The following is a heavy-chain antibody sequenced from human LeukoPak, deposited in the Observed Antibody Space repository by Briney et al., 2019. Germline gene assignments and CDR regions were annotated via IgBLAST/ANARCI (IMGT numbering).Heavy chain of an antibody. CDR3: TKLRFGVVVAATIFDY. V-gene: IGHV3-23*01. J-gene: IGHJ4*02. CDR1: GFTFSSYA. CDR2: ISGSGGST. D-gene: IGHD2-15*01. Sequence: PGGSLRLSCAASGFTFSSYAMSWVRQAPGKGLEWVSAISGSGGSTYYADSVKGRFTISRDNSKNTLYLQMNSLRTEDTAVYYCTKLRFGVVVAATIFDYWGQGTLVTVSS.